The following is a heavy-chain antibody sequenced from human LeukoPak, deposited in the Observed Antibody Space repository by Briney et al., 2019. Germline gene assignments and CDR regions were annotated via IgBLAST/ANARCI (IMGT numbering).Heavy chain of an antibody. J-gene: IGHJ5*02. CDR1: GYTFTGYY. V-gene: IGHV1-2*02. Sequence: GASVKVSCKASGYTFTGYYMHWVRQAPGQGLEWMGWINPNSGGTNYAQKFQGRVTMTRDTSISTAYMELSRLRSDDTAVYYCARLEQSIAARHSRWFDPWGQGTLVTVSS. CDR3: ARLEQSIAARHSRWFDP. CDR2: INPNSGGT. D-gene: IGHD6-6*01.